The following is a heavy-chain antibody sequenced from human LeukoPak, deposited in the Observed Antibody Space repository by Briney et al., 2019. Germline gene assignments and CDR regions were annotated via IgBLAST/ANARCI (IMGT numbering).Heavy chain of an antibody. CDR2: IIPIFGTA. Sequence: SVKVSCKASRGTFSSYAISWVRQAPGQGLEWMGGIIPIFGTANYAQKFQGRVTITADESTSTAYMELSSLRSEDTAVYYCARDDTYYYDSSDPTPIDYWGQGTLVTVSS. J-gene: IGHJ4*02. CDR1: RGTFSSYA. D-gene: IGHD3-22*01. CDR3: ARDDTYYYDSSDPTPIDY. V-gene: IGHV1-69*13.